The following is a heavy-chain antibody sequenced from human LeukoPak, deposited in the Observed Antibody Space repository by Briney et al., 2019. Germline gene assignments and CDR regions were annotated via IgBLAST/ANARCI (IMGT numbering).Heavy chain of an antibody. CDR1: GGSFSDYF. Sequence: SETLSLTCAVFGGSFSDYFWSWIRQPPGRGLEWIGEIDHSGGTNYNPSLKSRVTMSVDTSKNQFSLKLTSVTVADAAVYYCARMRGGGIGYSNYMDVWGKGTTVIVSS. CDR2: IDHSGGT. J-gene: IGHJ6*03. CDR3: ARMRGGGIGYSNYMDV. D-gene: IGHD2-15*01. V-gene: IGHV4-34*01.